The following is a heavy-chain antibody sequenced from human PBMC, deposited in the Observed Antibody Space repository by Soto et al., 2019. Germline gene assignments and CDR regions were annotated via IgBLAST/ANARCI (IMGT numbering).Heavy chain of an antibody. CDR1: GGTFSSYA. V-gene: IGHV1-69*13. CDR3: ARGCSGGSCYPPYYYYGMDV. D-gene: IGHD2-15*01. Sequence: SVKVSCKASGGTFSSYAISWVRQAPGQGLEWMGGIIPIFGTANYAQKFQGRVTITADESTSTAYMELSSLRSEDTAVYYCARGCSGGSCYPPYYYYGMDVWGQGTTVTVSS. J-gene: IGHJ6*02. CDR2: IIPIFGTA.